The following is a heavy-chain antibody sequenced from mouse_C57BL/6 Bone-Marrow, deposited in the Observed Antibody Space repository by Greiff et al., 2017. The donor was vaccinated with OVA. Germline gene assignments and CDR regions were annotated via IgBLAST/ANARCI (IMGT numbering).Heavy chain of an antibody. CDR1: GFNFTDDY. CDR2: IDPENGDT. Sequence: EVQLQQSGAELVRPGASVKLSCTASGFNFTDDYMHWVKQRPEQGLEWIGRIDPENGDTEYAAKFQGKATMTADTSSNTAYLQLSSLTSEDTAVYYCITTVVATGYWGQGTTLTVSS. J-gene: IGHJ2*01. CDR3: ITTVVATGY. D-gene: IGHD1-1*01. V-gene: IGHV14-4*01.